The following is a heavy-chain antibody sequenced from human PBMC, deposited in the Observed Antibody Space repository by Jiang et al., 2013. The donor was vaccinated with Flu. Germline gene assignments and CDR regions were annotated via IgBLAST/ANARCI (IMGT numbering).Heavy chain of an antibody. Sequence: LLKPSETLSLTCTVSGGSISSYYWSWIRQPPGKGLEWIGYIYYSGSTNYNPSLKSRVTISVDTSKNQFSLKLSSVTAADTAVYYCARAGYCSSTSCPNRGAFDIWGQGTMVTVSS. D-gene: IGHD2-2*01. CDR2: IYYSGST. J-gene: IGHJ3*02. CDR1: GGSISSYY. CDR3: ARAGYCSSTSCPNRGAFDI. V-gene: IGHV4-59*01.